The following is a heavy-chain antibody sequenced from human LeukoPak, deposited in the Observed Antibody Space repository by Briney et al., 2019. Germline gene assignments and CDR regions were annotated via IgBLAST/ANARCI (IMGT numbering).Heavy chain of an antibody. CDR2: VYYSGST. CDR1: GGSISSSSYY. J-gene: IGHJ4*02. V-gene: IGHV4-39*01. Sequence: SETLSLTCTVSGGSISSSSYYWGWVRQPPGKGLEWLGSVYYSGSTYYNPSLKSRVTISVDTSKNQFSLKLSSVTAADTAVYYCARLSIAPRVAGQEFDYWGQGTLVTVSS. D-gene: IGHD6-6*01. CDR3: ARLSIAPRVAGQEFDY.